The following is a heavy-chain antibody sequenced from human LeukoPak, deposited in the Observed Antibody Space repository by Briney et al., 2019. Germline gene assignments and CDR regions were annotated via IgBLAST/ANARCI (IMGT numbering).Heavy chain of an antibody. Sequence: PGGSLRLSCAASGFTFNTYDMNWVRQAPGKGLEWVSDIYRGGDTNYADSVKGRFTISRDNSKNTLYLQMNSLRAEDTAVYYCATPLTGLHYWGQGTLVTVSS. J-gene: IGHJ4*02. CDR2: IYRGGDT. CDR3: ATPLTGLHY. V-gene: IGHV3-53*01. D-gene: IGHD1-14*01. CDR1: GFTFNTYD.